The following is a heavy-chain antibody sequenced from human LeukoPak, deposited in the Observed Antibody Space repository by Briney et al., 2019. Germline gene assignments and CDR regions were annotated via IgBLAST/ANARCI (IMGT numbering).Heavy chain of an antibody. D-gene: IGHD5-12*01. Sequence: SETLSLTCTVSGGSIRSSYYYWGWIRQPPGKGLEWIGSIYDSGSTYYNPSLKSRVTISVDTSKNQFSLKLNSVTAADTAVYYCVRHDGRGGATMGAFDSWGQGSLVTVSS. V-gene: IGHV4-39*01. CDR2: IYDSGST. CDR3: VRHDGRGGATMGAFDS. CDR1: GGSIRSSYYY. J-gene: IGHJ5*01.